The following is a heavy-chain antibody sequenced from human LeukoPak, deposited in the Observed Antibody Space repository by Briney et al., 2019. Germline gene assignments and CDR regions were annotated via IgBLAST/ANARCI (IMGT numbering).Heavy chain of an antibody. D-gene: IGHD3-10*01. J-gene: IGHJ4*02. Sequence: PGGSLRLSCAASGFTFSSYDLSWVRQAPGKGLECVAAIDRGVGSTYYADSVKGRFTISRDNSKNTLYLQMNNLRADDTAVYYCAKALGVRGVFDYWGQGTLVTVSS. V-gene: IGHV3-23*05. CDR2: IDRGVGST. CDR1: GFTFSSYD. CDR3: AKALGVRGVFDY.